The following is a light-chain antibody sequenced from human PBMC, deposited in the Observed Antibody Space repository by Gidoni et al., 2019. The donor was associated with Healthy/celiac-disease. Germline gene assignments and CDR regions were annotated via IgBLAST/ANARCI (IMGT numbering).Light chain of an antibody. J-gene: IGKJ1*01. Sequence: DVVMTQSPLSLPVTLGQPASTSCRSSQSLVYSDGNTYLNWFEQGPGQSTSRLIYKVSNRESGVPDRFSGRGSGTDFTLKISRVEAEDVGVYYCMQGTGTFGQGTKVEIK. CDR3: MQGTGT. V-gene: IGKV2-30*01. CDR1: QSLVYSDGNTY. CDR2: KVS.